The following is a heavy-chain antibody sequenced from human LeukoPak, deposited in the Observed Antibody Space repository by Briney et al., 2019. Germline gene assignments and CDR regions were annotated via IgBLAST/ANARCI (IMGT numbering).Heavy chain of an antibody. CDR1: GYTFASYG. CDR2: ISAYNGNT. D-gene: IGHD2-2*01. CDR3: ARGPAAGTMGAPEYYYYMDV. J-gene: IGHJ6*03. Sequence: GASVKVSCKASGYTFASYGISWVRQAPGQGLEWMGWISAYNGNTNYAQRLQGRVTMTTDTSTSTAYMELRSLRSDDTAVYYCARGPAAGTMGAPEYYYYMDVWGKGTTVTVSS. V-gene: IGHV1-18*01.